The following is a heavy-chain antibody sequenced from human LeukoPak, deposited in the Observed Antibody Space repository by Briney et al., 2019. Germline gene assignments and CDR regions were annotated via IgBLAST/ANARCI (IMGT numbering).Heavy chain of an antibody. V-gene: IGHV1-24*01. CDR1: GYTLTELS. J-gene: IGHJ5*02. CDR2: FDPEDGET. D-gene: IGHD3-16*02. CDR3: ATEFRPLQYDYVWGSYRYQHWFDP. Sequence: ASVKVSCKVSGYTLTELSMHWVRQAPGKGLEWMGGFDPEDGETIYAQKFQGRVTMTEDTSTDTAYMELSSLRSEDTAVYYCATEFRPLQYDYVWGSYRYQHWFDPWGQGTLVTVSS.